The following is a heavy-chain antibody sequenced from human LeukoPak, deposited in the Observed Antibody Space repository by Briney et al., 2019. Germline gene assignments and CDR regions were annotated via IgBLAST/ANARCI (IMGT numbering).Heavy chain of an antibody. J-gene: IGHJ5*02. D-gene: IGHD3-3*01. CDR2: IIPIFGTA. Sequence: ASVKVSCKASGGTFSSYAISWVRQAPGQGLEWMGGIIPIFGTANYAQKSQGRVTITADESTSTAYMELSSLRSEDTAVYYCARDPSVTIFGVVMDENWFDPWGQGTLVTVSS. CDR1: GGTFSSYA. CDR3: ARDPSVTIFGVVMDENWFDP. V-gene: IGHV1-69*13.